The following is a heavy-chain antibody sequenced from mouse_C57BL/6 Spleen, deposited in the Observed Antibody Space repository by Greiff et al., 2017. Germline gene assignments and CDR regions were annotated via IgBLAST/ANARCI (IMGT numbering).Heavy chain of an antibody. V-gene: IGHV1-78*01. D-gene: IGHD2-5*01. CDR3: ASEGFYCSNWEFAD. Sequence: QVQLQQSDAELVKPGASVKISCKVSGYTFTDHTIHWMKQRPEQGLEWIGYIYPRDGSTKYNEKFKGKATLTAEKSSSTAYMQLNSLTSEDSAVYLCASEGFYCSNWEFADWGKGTLVTVSA. CDR1: GYTFTDHT. CDR2: IYPRDGST. J-gene: IGHJ3*01.